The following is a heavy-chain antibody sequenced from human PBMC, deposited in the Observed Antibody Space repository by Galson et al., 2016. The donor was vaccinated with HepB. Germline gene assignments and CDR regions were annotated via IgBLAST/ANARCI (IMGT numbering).Heavy chain of an antibody. D-gene: IGHD6-13*01. CDR1: GFSFHNFG. CDR3: AKDVDSYQIAAGAASCDL. Sequence: SLRLSCAASGFSFHNFGMSWFRRGPGKGLQWVSTTSSSGSSAYHRDAVKGRFTISRDNSRNTLELQMNSLRVDDTAVYYCAKDVDSYQIAAGAASCDLWGQGTLVTVSS. CDR2: TSSSGSSA. J-gene: IGHJ4*02. V-gene: IGHV3-23*01.